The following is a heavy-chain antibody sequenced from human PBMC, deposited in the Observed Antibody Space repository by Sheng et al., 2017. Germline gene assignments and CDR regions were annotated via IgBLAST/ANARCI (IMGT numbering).Heavy chain of an antibody. CDR1: GFTFSSYS. J-gene: IGHJ4*02. Sequence: EVQLVESGGGLVKPGGSLRLSCAASGFTFSSYSMNWVRQAPGKGLEWVSSISSSSSYIYYADSVKGRFTISRDNAKNSLYLQMNSLRAEDTAVYYCARGQLLWFGELLDWGQGTLVTVSS. CDR3: ARGQLLWFGELLD. D-gene: IGHD3-10*01. V-gene: IGHV3-21*01. CDR2: ISSSSSYI.